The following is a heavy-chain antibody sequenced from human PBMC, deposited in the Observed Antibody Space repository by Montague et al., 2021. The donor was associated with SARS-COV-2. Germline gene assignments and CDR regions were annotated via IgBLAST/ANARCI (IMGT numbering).Heavy chain of an antibody. CDR1: GFTFGHYA. V-gene: IGHV3-9*01. Sequence: SLRLSCAASGFTFGHYAMHWVRQIPGKGLEWVAGISGTGNDVSYAASLKGRFTISRDNAKNSLFLQMNSLGPEDTALYYCAKVWIGGQSRVYYGLAVWGQGTTVTVSS. D-gene: IGHD2-2*03. J-gene: IGHJ6*02. CDR2: ISGTGNDV. CDR3: AKVWIGGQSRVYYGLAV.